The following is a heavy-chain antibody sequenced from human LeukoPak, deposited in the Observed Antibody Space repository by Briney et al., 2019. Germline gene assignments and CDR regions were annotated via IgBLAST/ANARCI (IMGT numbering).Heavy chain of an antibody. D-gene: IGHD3-10*01. V-gene: IGHV4-59*08. CDR2: IYYSGST. J-gene: IGHJ4*02. Sequence: SETLSLTCTVSGGSISSYHWSWIRQPPGKGLEWIGYIYYSGSTNYNPSLKSRVTISVDTSKNQFSLKLSSVTTADTAVYYCARGGLYSPHDYWGQGTLVTVSS. CDR1: GGSISSYH. CDR3: ARGGLYSPHDY.